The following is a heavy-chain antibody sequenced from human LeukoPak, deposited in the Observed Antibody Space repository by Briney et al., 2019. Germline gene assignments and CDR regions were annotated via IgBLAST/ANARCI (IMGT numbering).Heavy chain of an antibody. CDR1: GGSFSGYY. CDR2: INHSGCT. Sequence: PSETLSLTCAVYGGSFSGYYWSWIRQPPGKGLEWIGEINHSGCTNYNPSLKSRVTISVDTSKNQFSLMLSSVTAADTAVYFCARAPIVVVIATSGGWFDPWGQGTLVTVSS. CDR3: ARAPIVVVIATSGGWFDP. J-gene: IGHJ5*02. V-gene: IGHV4-34*01. D-gene: IGHD2-21*01.